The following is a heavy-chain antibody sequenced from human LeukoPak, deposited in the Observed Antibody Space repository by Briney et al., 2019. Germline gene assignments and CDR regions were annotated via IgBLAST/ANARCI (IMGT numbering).Heavy chain of an antibody. CDR2: ISYDGSNK. J-gene: IGHJ6*04. V-gene: IGHV3-30*18. D-gene: IGHD3-10*01. Sequence: PGGSLRLSCAASGFTSSSYGMHWVRQAPGKGLEWVAVISYDGSNKYYADSVKGRFTISRDNSKNTLYLQMNSLRAEDTAVYYCAKSRESDYYYGMDVWGKGTTVTVSS. CDR3: AKSRESDYYYGMDV. CDR1: GFTSSSYG.